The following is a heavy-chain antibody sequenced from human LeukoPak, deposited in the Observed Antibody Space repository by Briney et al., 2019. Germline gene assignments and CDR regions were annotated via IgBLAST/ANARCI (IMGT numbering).Heavy chain of an antibody. CDR1: GFTVGDYA. CDR2: IRSKAYGGTT. V-gene: IGHV3-49*04. J-gene: IGHJ4*02. D-gene: IGHD2-2*01. CDR3: TRDLSSSTLLDY. Sequence: GGSVRLSCTASGFTVGDYAMSWVRQAPGKGLEWVGFIRSKAYGGTTEYAASVKGRFTISRDDSKSIAYLQMNSLKTEDTAVYYCTRDLSSSTLLDYWGQGTLVTVSS.